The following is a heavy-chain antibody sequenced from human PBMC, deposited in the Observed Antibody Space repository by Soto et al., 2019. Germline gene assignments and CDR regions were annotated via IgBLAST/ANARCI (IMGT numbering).Heavy chain of an antibody. CDR3: ARDHLGIAAGDFDL. Sequence: VHLVESGGGVGQPGGSLRLSCAASGFSFDTYNMNWVRQAPGKGLEWVSSISSGRPDIFYADSVRGRFTISRDDAKKSLFLQMNSLRADDTAVYYCARDHLGIAAGDFDLWGQGTLVTVSS. V-gene: IGHV3-21*01. J-gene: IGHJ4*02. CDR2: ISSGRPDI. D-gene: IGHD6-19*01. CDR1: GFSFDTYN.